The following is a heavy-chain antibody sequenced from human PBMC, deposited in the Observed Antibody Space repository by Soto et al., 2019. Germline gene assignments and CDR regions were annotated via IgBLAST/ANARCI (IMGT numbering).Heavy chain of an antibody. V-gene: IGHV3-23*01. CDR1: GFTFSSYA. J-gene: IGHJ4*02. Sequence: EVQLLESGGGLVQPGGSLRLSCAASGFTFSSYAMSWVRQAPGKGLEWVSAISGSGGSTYYADSVKGRFTISRDNSKNTLDLQMNSLRAEDTAVYYCAKDLGKGIEGFCNYWGQGTLVTVSS. D-gene: IGHD3-3*01. CDR2: ISGSGGST. CDR3: AKDLGKGIEGFCNY.